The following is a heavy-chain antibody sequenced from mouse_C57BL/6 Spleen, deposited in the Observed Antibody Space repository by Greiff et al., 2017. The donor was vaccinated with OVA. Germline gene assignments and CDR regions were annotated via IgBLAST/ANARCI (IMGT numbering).Heavy chain of an antibody. J-gene: IGHJ2*01. CDR3: ARSGDYYGSSVFDY. CDR2: IDPSDSYT. Sequence: QVQLQQPGAELVRPGTSVKLSCEASGYTFISYWMHWVKQRPGQGLEWIGVIDPSDSYTNYNQKFKGKATLTVDTSSSTAYMQLSSLTSEDSAVYYCARSGDYYGSSVFDYWGQGTTLTVAS. CDR1: GYTFISYW. V-gene: IGHV1-59*01. D-gene: IGHD1-1*01.